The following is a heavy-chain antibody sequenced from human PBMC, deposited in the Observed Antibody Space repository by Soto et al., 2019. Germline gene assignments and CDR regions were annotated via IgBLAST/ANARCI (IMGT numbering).Heavy chain of an antibody. CDR3: ARGKRSGSYHYYYYGMDV. V-gene: IGHV1-46*01. CDR2: INPSGGST. D-gene: IGHD3-10*01. CDR1: GYTFTSYY. Sequence: ASVKVSCKASGYTFTSYYMHWVRQAPGQGLEWMGIINPSGGSTSYAQKFQGRVTMTRDTSISTAYMELSRLRSDDTAVYYCARGKRSGSYHYYYYGMDVWGQGTTVTVSS. J-gene: IGHJ6*02.